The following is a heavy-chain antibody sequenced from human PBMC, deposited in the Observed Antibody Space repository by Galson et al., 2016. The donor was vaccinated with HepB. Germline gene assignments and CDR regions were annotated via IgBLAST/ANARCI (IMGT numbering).Heavy chain of an antibody. CDR2: ISGSGDTT. CDR3: AKGNIVQVPAAPYA. V-gene: IGHV3-23*01. CDR1: GFTFSNYA. J-gene: IGHJ5*02. D-gene: IGHD2-2*01. Sequence: SLRLSCAASGFTFSNYATSWVRQALGKGLEWVSSISGSGDTTYDADAVRGRFTISRDNSRNTLSLQMDSLRAEDSAIYYCAKGNIVQVPAAPYAWGQGALVTVSS.